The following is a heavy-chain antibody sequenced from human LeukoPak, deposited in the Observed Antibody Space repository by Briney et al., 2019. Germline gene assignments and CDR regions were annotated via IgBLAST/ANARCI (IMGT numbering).Heavy chain of an antibody. CDR3: ARAGYIAAPDY. D-gene: IGHD6-6*01. V-gene: IGHV1-46*01. CDR1: GYTFTSYY. J-gene: IGHJ4*02. Sequence: ASVKVSCKASGYTFTSYYMHWVRQAPGQWLEWMGIINPSGGSTSYAQKFQGRVTMTRDTSTSTVYMELSSLRSEDTAVYYCARAGYIAAPDYWGQGTLVTVSS. CDR2: INPSGGST.